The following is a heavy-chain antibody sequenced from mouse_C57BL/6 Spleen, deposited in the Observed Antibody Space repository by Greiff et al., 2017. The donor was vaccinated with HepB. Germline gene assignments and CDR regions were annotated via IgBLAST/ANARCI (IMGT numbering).Heavy chain of an antibody. J-gene: IGHJ4*01. Sequence: VKVVESGAELARPGASVKLSCKASGYTFTSYGISWVKQRTGQGLEWIGEIYPRSGNTYYNEKFKGKATLTADKSSSTAYMELRSLTSEDSAVYFCAGSNYFYAMDYWGQGTSVTVSS. V-gene: IGHV1-81*01. CDR1: GYTFTSYG. CDR2: IYPRSGNT. CDR3: AGSNYFYAMDY. D-gene: IGHD2-5*01.